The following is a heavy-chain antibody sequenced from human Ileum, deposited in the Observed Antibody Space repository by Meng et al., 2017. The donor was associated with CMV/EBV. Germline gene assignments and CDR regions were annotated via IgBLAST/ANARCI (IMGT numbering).Heavy chain of an antibody. Sequence: LSCAASGFTFNDYYMGWVRQAPGKGLECISYISAGGSSIHYADSVKGRFTVSRDSAKNSVYLQMNGLRDDGTAVYYCARASSSWSIRWGQGTLVTVSS. CDR3: ARASSSWSIR. CDR1: GFTFNDYY. J-gene: IGHJ4*02. D-gene: IGHD6-13*01. V-gene: IGHV3-11*01. CDR2: ISAGGSSI.